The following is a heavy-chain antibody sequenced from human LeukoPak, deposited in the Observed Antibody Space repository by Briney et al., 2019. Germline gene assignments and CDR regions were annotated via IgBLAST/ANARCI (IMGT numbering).Heavy chain of an antibody. V-gene: IGHV4-61*01. CDR3: ARVYYYYYMDV. CDR1: GYSISSGYY. J-gene: IGHJ6*03. Sequence: TSETLSLTCTVSGYSISSGYYWSWIRQPPGKGLEWIGYIYYSGSTNYNPSLKSRVTISVDTSKNQFSLKLSSVTAADTAVYYCARVYYYYYMDVWGKGTTVTISS. CDR2: IYYSGST.